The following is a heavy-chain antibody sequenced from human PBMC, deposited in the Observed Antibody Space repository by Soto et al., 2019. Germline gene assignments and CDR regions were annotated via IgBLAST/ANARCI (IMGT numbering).Heavy chain of an antibody. J-gene: IGHJ4*02. V-gene: IGHV5-51*01. D-gene: IGHD3-16*02. Sequence: GESLRLSCSGSGYSFTSYWIGWVRQMPGKGLEWMGIIYPGDSDTRYSPSFQGQVTISADKSISTAYLQWSSLKASDTAMYYCARGYDYVWGSYRSTHYFDYWGQGALVTVSS. CDR3: ARGYDYVWGSYRSTHYFDY. CDR1: GYSFTSYW. CDR2: IYPGDSDT.